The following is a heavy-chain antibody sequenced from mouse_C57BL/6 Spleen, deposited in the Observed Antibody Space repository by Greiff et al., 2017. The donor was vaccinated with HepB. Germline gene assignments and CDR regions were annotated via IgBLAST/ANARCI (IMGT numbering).Heavy chain of an antibody. CDR3: TTLTTVVARPYYCDY. CDR2: IDPENGDT. Sequence: EVQLQQSGAELVRPGASVKLSCTASGFNIKDDYMHWVKQRPEQGLEWIGWIDPENGDTEYASKFQGKATITADTSSNTAYLQLSSLPSEDTAVYYCTTLTTVVARPYYCDYGGQVATLTVSS. J-gene: IGHJ2*01. D-gene: IGHD1-1*01. CDR1: GFNIKDDY. V-gene: IGHV14-4*01.